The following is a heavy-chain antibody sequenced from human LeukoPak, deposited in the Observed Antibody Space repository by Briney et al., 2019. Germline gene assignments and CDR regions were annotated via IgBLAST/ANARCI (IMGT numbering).Heavy chain of an antibody. Sequence: SETLSLTCAVSGYSISSGYYWGWIRQPPGKGLEWIGSIYHSGRTYYNPSLKRRDPISVDTSKNQFSLKLSFVTAADTAVYYCARAYYDFWSGYYTGGYFDYWGQGTLVTVSS. CDR3: ARAYYDFWSGYYTGGYFDY. J-gene: IGHJ4*02. D-gene: IGHD3-3*01. V-gene: IGHV4-38-2*01. CDR2: IYHSGRT. CDR1: GYSISSGYY.